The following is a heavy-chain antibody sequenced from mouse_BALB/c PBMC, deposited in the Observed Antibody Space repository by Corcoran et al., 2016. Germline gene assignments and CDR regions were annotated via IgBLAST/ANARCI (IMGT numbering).Heavy chain of an antibody. J-gene: IGHJ4*01. V-gene: IGHV9-1*02. CDR2: INTYTGEP. Sequence: QIQLVQSGPELKKPGETAKISCKAYGYTFTNYGMNWVKQAPGKGLKWMGWINTYTGEPTYADDFKGRFAFSLETSASTAYLQINNLKNEDMATYFCAREPYAMDYWGQGTSVTVSS. CDR1: GYTFTNYG. CDR3: AREPYAMDY.